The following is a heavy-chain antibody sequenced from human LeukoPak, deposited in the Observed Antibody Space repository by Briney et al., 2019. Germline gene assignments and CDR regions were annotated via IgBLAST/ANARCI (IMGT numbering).Heavy chain of an antibody. Sequence: SVKVSCKASGGTFSSYAISWVRQAPGQGLEWMGRIIPILGIANYAQKFQGRVTITADKSTSTAYMELSSLRSEDTAVYYCARAIYSGGSWVDYWGQGTLVTVSS. D-gene: IGHD2-15*01. CDR3: ARAIYSGGSWVDY. V-gene: IGHV1-69*04. CDR2: IIPILGIA. CDR1: GGTFSSYA. J-gene: IGHJ4*02.